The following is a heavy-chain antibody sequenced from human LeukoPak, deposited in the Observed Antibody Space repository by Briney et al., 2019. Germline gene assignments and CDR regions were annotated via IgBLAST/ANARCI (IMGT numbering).Heavy chain of an antibody. CDR3: AKSSDAVIYLDY. J-gene: IGHJ4*02. Sequence: GGSLRLSCAASGFTFSSYGMSWVRQAPGKGLEWVSAISGTGGRTYYADSVKGRFTISRDNSKNTLDLQMNSLRAEDTAVYYCAKSSDAVIYLDYWGQGTLVTVSS. CDR2: ISGTGGRT. V-gene: IGHV3-23*01. CDR1: GFTFSSYG.